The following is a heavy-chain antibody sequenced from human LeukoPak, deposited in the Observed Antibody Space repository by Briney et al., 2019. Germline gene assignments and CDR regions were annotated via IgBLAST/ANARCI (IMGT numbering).Heavy chain of an antibody. CDR2: INPNSGGT. J-gene: IGHJ5*02. CDR1: GYTFTGYY. D-gene: IGHD3-22*01. Sequence: ASVKVSCKASGYTFTGYYMHWVRQAPGQGLEWMGWINPNSGGTNYAQKFQGRVTMTRDTSNSTAYMELSRLRSDDTAVYYCARDDSSGYYPNWWFDPWGQGTLVTVSS. V-gene: IGHV1-2*02. CDR3: ARDDSSGYYPNWWFDP.